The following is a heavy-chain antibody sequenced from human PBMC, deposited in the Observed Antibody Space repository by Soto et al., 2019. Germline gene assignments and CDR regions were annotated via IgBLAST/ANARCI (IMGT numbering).Heavy chain of an antibody. CDR1: GFTFANYA. V-gene: IGHV3-23*01. J-gene: IGHJ6*02. CDR2: IGAGGDDT. D-gene: IGHD3-3*01. Sequence: EVQLLESGGDLIQPGGSLRLSCAASGFTFANYAMTWVRQAPGKGLEWVSSIGAGGDDTYYADSVKGRFSISRDSSRTTLYLQMNTLRADDTAIYYCVKEWSGTKCPCMDVWGQGITVTVSS. CDR3: VKEWSGTKCPCMDV.